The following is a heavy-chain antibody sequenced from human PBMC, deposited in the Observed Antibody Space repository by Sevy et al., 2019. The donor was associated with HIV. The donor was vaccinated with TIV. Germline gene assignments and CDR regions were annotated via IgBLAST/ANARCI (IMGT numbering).Heavy chain of an antibody. CDR3: ARGATSGWDYFDS. D-gene: IGHD6-19*01. V-gene: IGHV3-21*06. J-gene: IGHJ4*02. CDR2: ISGLSNYI. CDR1: GFTLSNYN. Sequence: GSLRLSCVASGFTLSNYNINWVRQPPGKGLEWVSYISGLSNYIYYADSLGGRFTISRDNAKSSVYLQMNSLRTEDTALYYCARGATSGWDYFDSWGQGTLVTVSS.